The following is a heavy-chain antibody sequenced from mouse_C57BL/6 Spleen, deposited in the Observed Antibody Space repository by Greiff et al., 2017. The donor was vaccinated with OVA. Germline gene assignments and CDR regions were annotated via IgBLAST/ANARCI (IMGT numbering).Heavy chain of an antibody. D-gene: IGHD3-2*02. CDR1: GYTFTSYW. CDR2: IDPSDSET. V-gene: IGHV1-52*01. Sequence: QVHVKQPGAELVRPGSSVKLSCKASGYTFTSYWMHWVKQRPIQGLEWIGNIDPSDSETHYNQKFKDKATLTVDKSSSTAYMQLSSLTSEDSAVYYCARGELRLRGFAYWGQGTLVTVSA. CDR3: ARGELRLRGFAY. J-gene: IGHJ3*01.